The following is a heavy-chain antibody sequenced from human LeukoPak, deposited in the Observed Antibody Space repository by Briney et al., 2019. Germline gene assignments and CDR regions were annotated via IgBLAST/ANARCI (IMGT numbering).Heavy chain of an antibody. V-gene: IGHV3-11*01. CDR3: ARALTGTTGTFAPN. CDR1: GFTFSDYY. Sequence: GGSLRLSCAVSGFTFSDYYMSWIRQAPGKGLEWVSYISSSGRTIHYADSVKGRFTISRDIAKNSLYLQMNSLRAEDTAVYYCARALTGTTGTFAPNWGRGTLVTVSS. CDR2: ISSSGRTI. J-gene: IGHJ4*02. D-gene: IGHD1-1*01.